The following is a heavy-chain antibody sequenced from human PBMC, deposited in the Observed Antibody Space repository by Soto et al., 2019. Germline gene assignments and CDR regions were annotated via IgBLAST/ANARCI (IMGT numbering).Heavy chain of an antibody. D-gene: IGHD2-2*01. J-gene: IGHJ6*02. V-gene: IGHV1-69*08. CDR1: GDTFSRYS. CDR3: AREDRDRETGLVPAAIDGMDV. Sequence: QVQLVQSVAEVMKPGSSVKVSSKASGDTFSRYSITWVRQAPGHGLEWIGRIIPIFGIPTYAQKFQGRVTFTADESTSTAYMELSSLRSDDTAVYYCAREDRDRETGLVPAAIDGMDVWGQGTTVIVSS. CDR2: IIPIFGIP.